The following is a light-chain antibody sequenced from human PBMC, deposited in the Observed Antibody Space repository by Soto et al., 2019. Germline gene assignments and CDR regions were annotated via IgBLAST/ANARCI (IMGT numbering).Light chain of an antibody. Sequence: EIVLTQSPATLSLSPGERATHSCRASQSVRTFLAWYQQKPGQAPRLLIYDASKRATGIPARFSGSGSGTDFTLTISSLAPEDFAVYYCQQRSDWPPEYTFGQGTQLEIK. CDR3: QQRSDWPPEYT. V-gene: IGKV3-11*01. J-gene: IGKJ2*01. CDR2: DAS. CDR1: QSVRTF.